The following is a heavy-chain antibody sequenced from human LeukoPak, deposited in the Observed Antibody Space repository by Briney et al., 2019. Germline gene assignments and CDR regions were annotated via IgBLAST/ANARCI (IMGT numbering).Heavy chain of an antibody. CDR2: ISSSGSTI. Sequence: GGSLRLSCAASGFTFSIYEMNWVRQAPGKGLEWVSYISSSGSTIYYADSVKGRFTISRDNAKNSLYLQMNSLRAEDTAVYYCARSRPYYYYGMDVWGQGTTVTVSS. J-gene: IGHJ6*02. V-gene: IGHV3-48*03. CDR3: ARSRPYYYYGMDV. CDR1: GFTFSIYE.